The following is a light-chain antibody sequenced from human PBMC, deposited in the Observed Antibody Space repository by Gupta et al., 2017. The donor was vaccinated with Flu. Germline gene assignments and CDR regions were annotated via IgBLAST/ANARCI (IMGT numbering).Light chain of an antibody. Sequence: EIVLTQSPGTLSLSQGERATLSCRASQSVSSSYLAWYQQKTDQDPRLLIDGASSRATGIPDRFSGSGSGTDVTLTISRLEPEDCAVYYCQQYGSSPLTFGGGTKVEIK. CDR2: GAS. V-gene: IGKV3-20*01. CDR3: QQYGSSPLT. CDR1: QSVSSSY. J-gene: IGKJ4*01.